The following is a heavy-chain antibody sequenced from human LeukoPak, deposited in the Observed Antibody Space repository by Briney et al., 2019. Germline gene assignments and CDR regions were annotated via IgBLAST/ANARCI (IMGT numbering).Heavy chain of an antibody. J-gene: IGHJ6*02. V-gene: IGHV1-8*01. CDR2: MNPNSGNT. CDR1: GYTFTSYD. CDR3: ARGGADDILTGYTYGMDV. D-gene: IGHD3-9*01. Sequence: ASVKVSCKASGYTFTSYDINWVRQATGQGLEWMGWMNPNSGNTGYAQKFQGRVTMTRNTSISTAYMELSSLRSEDTAVYYCARGGADDILTGYTYGMDVWGQGTTVTVSS.